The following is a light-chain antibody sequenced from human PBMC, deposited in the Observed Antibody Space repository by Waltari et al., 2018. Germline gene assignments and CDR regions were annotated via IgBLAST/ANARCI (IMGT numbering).Light chain of an antibody. CDR3: QERGRT. J-gene: IGKJ1*01. CDR1: QSLSSN. Sequence: IVMTQSPATLSVPPGEGATLSCKASQSLSSNLAWYQHKSGQLPSLLIYGASTRATGIPARFSGSGSGTEFTLTISSLQAEDFAVYYCQERGRTFGQGTKVEIK. CDR2: GAS. V-gene: IGKV3-15*01.